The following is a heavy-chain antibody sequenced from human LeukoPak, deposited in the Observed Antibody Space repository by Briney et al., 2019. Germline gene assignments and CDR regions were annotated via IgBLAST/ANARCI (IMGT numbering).Heavy chain of an antibody. V-gene: IGHV1-3*01. CDR2: INAGNGNT. CDR3: ARPSFTMIVFGLLDY. D-gene: IGHD3-22*01. J-gene: IGHJ4*02. CDR1: GYTFTSYA. Sequence: GASVKVSCKASGYTFTSYAMHWVRQAPGQRLEWMGWINAGNGNTKYSQKFQGRVTITRDTSASTAYMELSSLRSEDTAVYYCARPSFTMIVFGLLDYWGQGTLVTVSS.